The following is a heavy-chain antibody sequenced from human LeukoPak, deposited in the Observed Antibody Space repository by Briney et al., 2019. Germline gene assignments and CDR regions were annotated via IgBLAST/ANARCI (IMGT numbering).Heavy chain of an antibody. J-gene: IGHJ4*02. CDR1: GGSISSSSYY. CDR2: IYYGGST. D-gene: IGHD6-13*01. Sequence: SETLSLTCTVSGGSISSSSYYWGWLRPPPGKGLEWIGSIYYGGSTYYNPSLKSRVTISVDTSKNQFSLKLSSVTAADTAVYYCARHVVAAAVIDYWGQGTLVTVSS. CDR3: ARHVVAAAVIDY. V-gene: IGHV4-39*01.